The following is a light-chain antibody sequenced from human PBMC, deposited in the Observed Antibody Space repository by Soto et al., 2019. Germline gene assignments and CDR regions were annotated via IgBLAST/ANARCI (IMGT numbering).Light chain of an antibody. CDR2: GAF. CDR1: ESVKTN. V-gene: IGKV3-15*01. Sequence: EIVMTQSPATLSVSPGETATLSCRASESVKTNLAWYQQKPGQAPRLLIYGAFTRSAGIPFRFSGSASGTEFTLPIRSLQSEDFAVYYCHQYDRWPLSLGGGTKVEIK. J-gene: IGKJ4*01. CDR3: HQYDRWPLS.